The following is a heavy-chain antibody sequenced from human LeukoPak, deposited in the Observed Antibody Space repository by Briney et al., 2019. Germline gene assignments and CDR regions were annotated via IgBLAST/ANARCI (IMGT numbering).Heavy chain of an antibody. CDR2: TSDRST. CDR3: AKDLGTSGWYCDY. V-gene: IGHV3-23*05. CDR1: GFTFSSYA. D-gene: IGHD6-19*01. J-gene: IGHJ4*02. Sequence: GESLRLSCAASGFTFSSYAMSWVRQAPGKGLEWVSATSDRSTYYADSVKGRFTISRDNSKNTLHLQMNSLRVEDTAVYYCAKDLGTSGWYCDYWGQGTLVTVSS.